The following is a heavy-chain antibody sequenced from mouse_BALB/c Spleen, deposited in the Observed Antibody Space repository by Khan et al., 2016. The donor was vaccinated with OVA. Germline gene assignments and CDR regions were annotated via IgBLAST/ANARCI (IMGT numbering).Heavy chain of an antibody. CDR3: ARTARIQY. J-gene: IGHJ2*01. V-gene: IGHV3-1*02. CDR1: GYSITSGYG. CDR2: ISYSGST. Sequence: EVQLQESGPGLVKPSQSLSLTCTVTGYSITSGYGWYWIRQSPGNKLEWMGYISYSGSTNYNPSLKSRISITRDTSKNQLFLQLTSVTTEDTATYYCARTARIQYWGQGTTLTVSS. D-gene: IGHD1-2*01.